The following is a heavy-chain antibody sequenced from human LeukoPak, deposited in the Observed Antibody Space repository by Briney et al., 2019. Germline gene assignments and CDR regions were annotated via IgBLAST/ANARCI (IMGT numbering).Heavy chain of an antibody. V-gene: IGHV4-39*01. Sequence: HSETLSLTCTVSGGSISSSSYYWGWIRQPPGKGLEWIGSIYYSGSTYYNPSLKSRVTISVDTSKNQFSLKLSSVTAADTAVYYCARRALTGTNDYWGQGTLVTVSS. CDR2: IYYSGST. CDR3: ARRALTGTNDY. J-gene: IGHJ4*02. D-gene: IGHD1-20*01. CDR1: GGSISSSSYY.